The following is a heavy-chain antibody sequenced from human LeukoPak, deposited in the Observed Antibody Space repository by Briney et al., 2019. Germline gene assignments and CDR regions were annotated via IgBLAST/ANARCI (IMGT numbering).Heavy chain of an antibody. D-gene: IGHD6-13*01. V-gene: IGHV3-7*01. CDR3: ARGAMAAAGTSSDY. CDR2: IRPDSSAK. J-gene: IGHJ4*02. Sequence: GGSLRLSCVGSGFTFSGQYMSWVRQAPGNGLEWVANIRPDSSAKMYVDSVKGRFTISRDNAKNSLCLQLNSLRAEDTAVYYCARGAMAAAGTSSDYWGQGTLVTVSS. CDR1: GFTFSGQY.